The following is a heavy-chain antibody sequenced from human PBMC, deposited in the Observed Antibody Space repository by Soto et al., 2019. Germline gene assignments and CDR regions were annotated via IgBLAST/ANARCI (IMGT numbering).Heavy chain of an antibody. J-gene: IGHJ6*02. CDR2: IYTSGST. CDR3: ARGLAAAAGDYYYYGMDV. V-gene: IGHV4-4*07. D-gene: IGHD6-13*01. Sequence: SETLSLTCTVSGGSISSYYWSWIRQPAGKGLEWIGRIYTSGSTNYNPSLKSRVTMSVDTSKNQFSLKLSSVTAADTAVYYCARGLAAAAGDYYYYGMDVWCQGTTVTVSS. CDR1: GGSISSYY.